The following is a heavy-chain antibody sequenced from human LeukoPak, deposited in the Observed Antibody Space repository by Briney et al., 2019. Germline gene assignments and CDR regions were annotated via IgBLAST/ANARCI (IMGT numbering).Heavy chain of an antibody. CDR3: ATSMATRVDYYYMDV. Sequence: PGGSLRLSCAASGFTFSSYEMNWVRQAPGKGLEWVSYISSSGSTIYYADSVKGRFTISRDNSKNSLYLQMNSLRAEDTALYYCATSMATRVDYYYMDVWGKGTTVTVSS. CDR1: GFTFSSYE. D-gene: IGHD5-24*01. V-gene: IGHV3-48*03. CDR2: ISSSGSTI. J-gene: IGHJ6*03.